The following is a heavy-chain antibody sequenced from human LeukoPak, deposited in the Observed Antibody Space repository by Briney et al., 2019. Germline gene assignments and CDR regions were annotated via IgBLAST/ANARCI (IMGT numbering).Heavy chain of an antibody. Sequence: GGSLRLSCAASGFTFSNYALHWVRQAPGRGLEWVAVISYDGSNKFYADSVRGRFTISRDNSKNTLFLQMNSLRPEDTAVYYCARGPDYDILADYFDYWGQGTLVTVSS. CDR2: ISYDGSNK. V-gene: IGHV3-30*04. D-gene: IGHD3-9*01. J-gene: IGHJ4*02. CDR1: GFTFSNYA. CDR3: ARGPDYDILADYFDY.